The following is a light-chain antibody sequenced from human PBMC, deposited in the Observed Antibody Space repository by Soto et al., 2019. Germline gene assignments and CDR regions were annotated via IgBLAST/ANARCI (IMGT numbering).Light chain of an antibody. Sequence: EIVMTQSPGTLSVSPGERATLSCRASQSVSTNLAWYQQRPGQAPRLLVYSASMRAAGVPARFSGSGSGTEFTLTISSLQSEDFAVYYCQQYNNWPRAFGQGTKVDIK. J-gene: IGKJ1*01. CDR3: QQYNNWPRA. CDR1: QSVSTN. V-gene: IGKV3D-15*01. CDR2: SAS.